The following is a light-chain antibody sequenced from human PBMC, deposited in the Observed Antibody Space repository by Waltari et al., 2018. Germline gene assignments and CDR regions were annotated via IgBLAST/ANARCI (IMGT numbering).Light chain of an antibody. CDR3: NSHTSVSTLV. CDR2: DVT. V-gene: IGLV2-14*03. J-gene: IGLJ1*01. CDR1: SSDVGSYDY. Sequence: QSALTQPAPVSGSPGQSITLSCTGNSSDVGSYDYVSWYQQHPGKAPKLIIYDVTNRPSGVSIRFSGSKSGNTASLTISGLQSEDEADYYCNSHTSVSTLVFGTGTTVTVI.